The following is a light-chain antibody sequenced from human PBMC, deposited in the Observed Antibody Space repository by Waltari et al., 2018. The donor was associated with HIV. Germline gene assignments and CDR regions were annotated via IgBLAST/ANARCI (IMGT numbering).Light chain of an antibody. J-gene: IGKJ4*01. CDR1: QSVSSY. V-gene: IGKV3-11*01. Sequence: EIVLTQSPATLSLSPGERATLSCRASQSVSSYLAWYQQKPGQAPRLLIYDSTHRATGIPARFSGSGSTTDFTLTISSLEPDDFGVYYCQQRHNWPPLTFGGGTKVEIK. CDR2: DST. CDR3: QQRHNWPPLT.